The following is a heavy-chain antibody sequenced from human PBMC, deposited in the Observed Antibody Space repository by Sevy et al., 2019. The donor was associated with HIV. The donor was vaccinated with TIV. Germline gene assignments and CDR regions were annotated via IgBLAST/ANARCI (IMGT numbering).Heavy chain of an antibody. J-gene: IGHJ3*02. CDR2: ISGSDGAT. V-gene: IGHV3-23*01. D-gene: IGHD2-15*01. Sequence: GGSLRPSCAASGFSFISYAMNWVRQAPGKGLEWVSAISGSDGATYYADSVKGRFSISRDNSKNTLYLQMDSLRAEDTAVYYCAKDIVAVVGDAFDIWGQGTMVTVSS. CDR3: AKDIVAVVGDAFDI. CDR1: GFSFISYA.